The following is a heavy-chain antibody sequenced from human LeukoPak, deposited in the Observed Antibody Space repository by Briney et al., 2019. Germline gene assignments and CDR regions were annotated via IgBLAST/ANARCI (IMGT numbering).Heavy chain of an antibody. Sequence: PSETLSLTCTVSGGSISSSSYYWGWIRQPPGKGLEWIGSIYYSGSTYYNPSLKSRVTISVDTSKNQFSLKLSSVTAADTAVYYCARDTVSGDFDYWGQGTLVTVSS. CDR2: IYYSGST. V-gene: IGHV4-39*07. D-gene: IGHD7-27*01. CDR3: ARDTVSGDFDY. CDR1: GGSISSSSYY. J-gene: IGHJ4*02.